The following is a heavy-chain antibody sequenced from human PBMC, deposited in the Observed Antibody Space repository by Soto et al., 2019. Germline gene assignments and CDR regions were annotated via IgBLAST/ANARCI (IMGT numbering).Heavy chain of an antibody. J-gene: IGHJ3*02. V-gene: IGHV3-72*01. Sequence: EVQLVESGGGLVQPGGSLRLSCTASGFTFSDYYMDWVRQAPGKGLDWVGRIRNEANSYTAVYAASVTGRFTMSRDDSKNSLYLQMDSLKTEDTAVYYCPRVPTPVPAAIDIWGQGTMVTVSS. CDR2: IRNEANSYTA. CDR1: GFTFSDYY. CDR3: PRVPTPVPAAIDI. D-gene: IGHD2-15*01.